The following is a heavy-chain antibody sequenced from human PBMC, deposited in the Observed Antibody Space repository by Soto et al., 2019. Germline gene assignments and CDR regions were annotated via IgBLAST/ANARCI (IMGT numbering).Heavy chain of an antibody. CDR2: ISGSGGST. Sequence: GGSLRLSCAASGFTFSSYAMSWVRQAPGKGLEWVSAISGSGGSTYYADSVKGRFTISRDNSKNTLYLQMNSLRAEDTAVYYCAKIFYYDILTGLPYFDYWGQGTLVTVSS. D-gene: IGHD3-9*01. V-gene: IGHV3-23*01. CDR3: AKIFYYDILTGLPYFDY. CDR1: GFTFSSYA. J-gene: IGHJ4*02.